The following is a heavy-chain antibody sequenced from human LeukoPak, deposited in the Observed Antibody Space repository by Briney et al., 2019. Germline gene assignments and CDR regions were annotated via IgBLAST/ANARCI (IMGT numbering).Heavy chain of an antibody. CDR3: AKDGSSGYYPYAFDI. CDR1: GFTFSSYG. V-gene: IGHV3-30*18. Sequence: PGRSLRLSCAASGFTFSSYGMNWVRQAPGKGLEWVAVISYDGSNKYYADSVKGRFTISRDNSKNTLYLQMNGLRAEDTAVYYCAKDGSSGYYPYAFDIWGQGTKVTVSS. J-gene: IGHJ3*02. CDR2: ISYDGSNK. D-gene: IGHD3-22*01.